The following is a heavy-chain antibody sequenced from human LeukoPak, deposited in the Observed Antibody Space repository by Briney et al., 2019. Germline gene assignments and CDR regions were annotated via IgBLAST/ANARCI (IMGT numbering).Heavy chain of an antibody. Sequence: PSETLSLTCTVSGGSISSSSYYWGWIRQPPGKGLEWIGSIYYSGSTYYNPSLKSRVTISVDTSKNQFSLKLSSVTAADTAVYYCARGGSSSQLYFDYWGQGTLVTVSS. D-gene: IGHD6-13*01. CDR2: IYYSGST. CDR3: ARGGSSSQLYFDY. V-gene: IGHV4-39*07. CDR1: GGSISSSSYY. J-gene: IGHJ4*02.